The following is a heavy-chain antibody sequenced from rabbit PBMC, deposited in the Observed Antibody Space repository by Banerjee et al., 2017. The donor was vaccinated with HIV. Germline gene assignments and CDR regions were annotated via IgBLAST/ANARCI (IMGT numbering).Heavy chain of an antibody. CDR3: ARGTYLDYFEL. Sequence: QEQLVESGGGLVQPGGSLKVSCKASRFDFSGYGVSWVRQAPGKGLEWIACIDVVKSGSTYYASWAKGRFTISKTSSTTVTLQMTSLTAADTATHFCARGTYLDYFELWGPGTLVTVS. J-gene: IGHJ4*01. CDR1: RFDFSGYG. V-gene: IGHV1S45*01. D-gene: IGHD8-1*01. CDR2: IDVVKSGST.